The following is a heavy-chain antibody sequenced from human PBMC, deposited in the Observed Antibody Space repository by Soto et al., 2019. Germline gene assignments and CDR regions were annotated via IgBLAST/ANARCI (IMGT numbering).Heavy chain of an antibody. V-gene: IGHV4-39*01. CDR1: GGSISSSSYY. D-gene: IGHD3-22*01. CDR2: IYYSGST. J-gene: IGHJ4*02. CDR3: ARPSNYYDSSGFGY. Sequence: SETLSLTCTVSGGSISSSSYYWGWIRQPPGKGLEWIGSIYYSGSTYYNPSLKSRVTISVDTSKNQFSLKLSSVTAADTAVYYCARPSNYYDSSGFGYWGQGTLVTVSS.